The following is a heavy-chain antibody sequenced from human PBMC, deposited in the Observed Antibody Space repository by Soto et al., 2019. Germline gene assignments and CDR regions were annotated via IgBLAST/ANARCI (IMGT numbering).Heavy chain of an antibody. CDR1: GYTFLNYG. Sequence: QVQLVQSGAEVRKPGASVKVSCKASGYTFLNYGSSWVRQAPGQGLERRGWCSPYNRNTNYGEKLQGRVTMTPDTSANNADMELRSLRSDDTAVYDSAREGELGLGDCYQYGMDVWGQGTTVTVSS. V-gene: IGHV1-18*01. D-gene: IGHD1-7*01. J-gene: IGHJ6*02. CDR2: CSPYNRNT. CDR3: AREGELGLGDCYQYGMDV.